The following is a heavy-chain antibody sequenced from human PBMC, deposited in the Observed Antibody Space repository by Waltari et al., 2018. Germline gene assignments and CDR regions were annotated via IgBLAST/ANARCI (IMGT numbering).Heavy chain of an antibody. V-gene: IGHV3-7*01. CDR2: IYQDGSVT. J-gene: IGHJ6*02. CDR1: GFTFSKFW. CDR3: VRDDDGGMGAV. Sequence: EVQLVESGGGLVQPGGSLRLSCAASGFTFSKFWMSWVRQAPGKGLEWVANIYQDGSVTNYVDSVKGRFTTSRDTARNSLYLQMNSLRADDTAVYYCVRDDDGGMGAVWGQGTTVTVSS. D-gene: IGHD3-16*01.